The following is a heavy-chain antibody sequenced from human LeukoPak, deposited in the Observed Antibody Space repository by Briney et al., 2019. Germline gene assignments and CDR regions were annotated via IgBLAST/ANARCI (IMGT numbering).Heavy chain of an antibody. CDR3: TRQSEILGSGPKID. J-gene: IGHJ4*02. CDR2: IIPILGIA. Sequence: SVKISCKASGGTFSSYTISWVRQAPGQGLEWMGRIIPILGIANYAQKFQGRVTITADKSTSTAYMELSSLRSEDTAVYYCTRQSEILGSGPKIDWGQGTLVTVSS. CDR1: GGTFSSYT. D-gene: IGHD3-3*01. V-gene: IGHV1-69*02.